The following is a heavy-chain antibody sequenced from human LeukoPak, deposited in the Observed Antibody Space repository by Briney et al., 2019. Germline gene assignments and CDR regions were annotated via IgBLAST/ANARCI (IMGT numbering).Heavy chain of an antibody. CDR1: GGSISSYY. CDR3: ARRIAASDAFDY. J-gene: IGHJ4*02. V-gene: IGHV4-59*08. CDR2: IYYSGST. Sequence: PSETLSLTCTVSGGSISSYYWSWIRQPPGKGLEWPAYIYYSGSTNYSPSLKSRVTMSVDTSKNQFSLSLTSVAAADTAVYYCARRIAASDAFDYWGRGTLVTVSS. D-gene: IGHD6-25*01.